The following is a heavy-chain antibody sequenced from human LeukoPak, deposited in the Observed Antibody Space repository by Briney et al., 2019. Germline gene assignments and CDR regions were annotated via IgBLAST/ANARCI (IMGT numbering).Heavy chain of an antibody. CDR3: ARNYKSSTNAAPDY. V-gene: IGHV1-2*02. CDR2: INPNSGGT. Sequence: ASVKVSCKASGYTFTGYYMHWVRQAPGPGLEWMGWINPNSGGTNYAQKFQGRVTMTRDTSISTAYMELSRLRSDDTAVYYCARNYKSSTNAAPDYWGQGSLVTVSS. D-gene: IGHD2-2*01. J-gene: IGHJ4*02. CDR1: GYTFTGYY.